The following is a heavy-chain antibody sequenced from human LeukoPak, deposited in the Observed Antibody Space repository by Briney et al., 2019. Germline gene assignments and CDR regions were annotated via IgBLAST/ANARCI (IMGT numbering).Heavy chain of an antibody. Sequence: GGSLRLSCAASGFTVSSNYISWVRQAPGKGLEWVSVIYSGGSTYYADSVKGRFTISRDNSKNTLYLQMNSLRAEDTAVYYCARGDIVFDAFDIWGQGTMVTVSS. CDR2: IYSGGST. J-gene: IGHJ3*02. V-gene: IGHV3-66*01. D-gene: IGHD2-15*01. CDR3: ARGDIVFDAFDI. CDR1: GFTVSSNY.